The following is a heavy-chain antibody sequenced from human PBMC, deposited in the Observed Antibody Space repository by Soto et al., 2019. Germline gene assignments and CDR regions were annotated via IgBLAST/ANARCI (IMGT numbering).Heavy chain of an antibody. CDR3: ARPTIFYDTFMFDN. D-gene: IGHD3-3*01. CDR1: GASVSSSTYY. Sequence: SETLSLTCSVSGASVSSSTYYWGWIRQPPGKGLEWLGSIYDSGAIYYNPSLKSRVTISVDTSKNQVSLDLSSVTAADTAVYYCARPTIFYDTFMFDNWGQGTLVTVSS. V-gene: IGHV4-39*01. CDR2: IYDSGAI. J-gene: IGHJ4*02.